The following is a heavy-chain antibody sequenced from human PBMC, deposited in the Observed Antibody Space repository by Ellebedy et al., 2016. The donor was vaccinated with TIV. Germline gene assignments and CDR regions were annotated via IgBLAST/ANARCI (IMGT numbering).Heavy chain of an antibody. V-gene: IGHV3-11*01. Sequence: GGSLRLXXAASGFTFSDYYMSWIRQAPGKGLEWVSYISSSGSTIYYADSVKGRFTISKDNSKNTLYLQMNSLRAEDTALYYCAKDLTWTSPRGRGMDVWGQGTTVTVSS. CDR1: GFTFSDYY. CDR2: ISSSGSTI. J-gene: IGHJ6*02. CDR3: AKDLTWTSPRGRGMDV. D-gene: IGHD3-16*01.